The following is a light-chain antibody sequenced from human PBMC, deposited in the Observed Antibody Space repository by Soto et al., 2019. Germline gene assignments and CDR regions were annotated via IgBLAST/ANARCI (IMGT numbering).Light chain of an antibody. V-gene: IGKV3-15*01. Sequence: EIVMTQSPATLSVSPGERATISCRASQSVSSNLAWYQQKPGQAPRLLIYGASTRATGIPARFSGSGSGTELTLTISSLQSEDFAVYYCQQYNNWPPWTFGQGTKVEIK. CDR1: QSVSSN. CDR2: GAS. J-gene: IGKJ1*01. CDR3: QQYNNWPPWT.